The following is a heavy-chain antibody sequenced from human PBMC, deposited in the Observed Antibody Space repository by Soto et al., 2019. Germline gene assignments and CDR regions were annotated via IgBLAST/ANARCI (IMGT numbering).Heavy chain of an antibody. D-gene: IGHD5-18*01. CDR1: GYSFTSYW. CDR2: IYPGDSDT. V-gene: IGHV5-51*01. Sequence: GESLKISCKGSGYSFTSYWIGWVRQMPGKGLEWMGIIYPGDSDTRYSPSFQGQVTISADKSISTTYLQWSSLKASGTAMYYCARRPWDTGPSPFDPWGQGTLVTVSS. CDR3: ARRPWDTGPSPFDP. J-gene: IGHJ5*02.